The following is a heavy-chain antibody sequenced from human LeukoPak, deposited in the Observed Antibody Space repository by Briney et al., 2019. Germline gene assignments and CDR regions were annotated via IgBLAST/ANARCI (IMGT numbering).Heavy chain of an antibody. J-gene: IGHJ5*02. Sequence: SVKVSCKASGGTFSTSAISWVRQAPGQGLEWMGGIIPILSTTISAQKFQGRVTISADESTSTAYMELNTLRSEDTAVYYCAMGIGNWFDPWGQGTLVNVSS. D-gene: IGHD1-26*01. CDR1: GGTFSTSA. CDR3: AMGIGNWFDP. V-gene: IGHV1-69*01. CDR2: IIPILSTT.